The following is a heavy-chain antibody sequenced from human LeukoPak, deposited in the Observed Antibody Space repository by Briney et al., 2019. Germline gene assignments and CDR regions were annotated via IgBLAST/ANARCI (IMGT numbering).Heavy chain of an antibody. CDR1: GGSISSGGYS. J-gene: IGHJ6*02. CDR2: IYHSGST. V-gene: IGHV4-30-2*01. Sequence: SETLSLTCAVSGGSISSGGYSWSWIRQPPGKGLEWIGYIYHSGSTYYNPSLKSRVTISVDRSKNQFSLKLSSMTAADTAVYYCARGNSSSWYGDYYYGMDVWGQGTTVTVSS. D-gene: IGHD6-13*01. CDR3: ARGNSSSWYGDYYYGMDV.